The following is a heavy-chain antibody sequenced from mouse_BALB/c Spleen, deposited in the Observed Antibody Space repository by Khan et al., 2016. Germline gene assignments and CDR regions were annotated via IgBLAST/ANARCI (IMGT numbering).Heavy chain of an antibody. D-gene: IGHD2-12*01. J-gene: IGHJ3*01. Sequence: VQLQQSGTVLARPGASVKMSCKASGYTFTSYWMHWVKQRPGQGLEWIGAIYPGNSDTSYNQKFKGKAKLTAVTSTRNAYMELSSLKNEESGVYSCTSVFTTGLACFAYWGQGTLVTVSA. CDR3: TSVFTTGLACFAY. V-gene: IGHV1-5*01. CDR1: GYTFTSYW. CDR2: IYPGNSDT.